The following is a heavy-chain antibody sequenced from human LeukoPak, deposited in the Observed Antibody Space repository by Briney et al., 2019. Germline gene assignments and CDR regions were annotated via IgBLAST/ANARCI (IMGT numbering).Heavy chain of an antibody. J-gene: IGHJ3*02. D-gene: IGHD3-9*01. CDR1: GGSISSGGYY. V-gene: IGHV4-31*03. Sequence: SETLSLTCTVSGGSISSGGYYWSWIRQHPGKGLEWIGYIYYSGSTYYNPSLESRVTISVDTSKNQFSLKLSSVTAADTAVYYCARTRFTDFEWLLSSADAFDIWGQGTMVTVSS. CDR2: IYYSGST. CDR3: ARTRFTDFEWLLSSADAFDI.